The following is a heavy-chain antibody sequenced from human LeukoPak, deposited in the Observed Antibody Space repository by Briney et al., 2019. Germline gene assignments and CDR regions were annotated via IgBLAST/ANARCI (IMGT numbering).Heavy chain of an antibody. J-gene: IGHJ5*01. Sequence: GGSLRLSCAASGFTFSSYAMSWVRQAPGKGLEWVSAISGSGGSTYYADSVKGRFTISRDNAKNSLYLQMNSLRAEDTAVFYCAREQYSHSWFDYWGQGTLVTASS. CDR2: ISGSGGST. V-gene: IGHV3-23*01. CDR3: AREQYSHSWFDY. D-gene: IGHD1-26*01. CDR1: GFTFSSYA.